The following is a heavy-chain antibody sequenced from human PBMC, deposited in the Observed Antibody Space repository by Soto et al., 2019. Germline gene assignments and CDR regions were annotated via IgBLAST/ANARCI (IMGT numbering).Heavy chain of an antibody. CDR3: ARAPPYFWSGYGNYYYYGIDV. V-gene: IGHV3-53*05. D-gene: IGHD3-3*01. CDR1: GFTVSSNY. CDR2: IYSGGST. J-gene: IGHJ6*02. Sequence: EVQLVETGGGLIQPGGSLRLSCAASGFTVSSNYMSWVRQAPGKGLEWVSVIYSGGSTYYADYVKGRFTISRDNSKNTLYLHMNSLRAEDTTVYDCARAPPYFWSGYGNYYYYGIDVLGQGTPVTVSS.